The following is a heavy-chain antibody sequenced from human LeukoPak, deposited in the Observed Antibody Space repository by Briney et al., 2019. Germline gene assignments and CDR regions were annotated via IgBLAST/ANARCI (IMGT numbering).Heavy chain of an antibody. CDR1: GFTVSSNY. Sequence: GGSLRLSCAASGFTVSSNYMSWVRQAPGKGLEWVSAISGSGGSTYYADSVKGRFTISRDNSKNTLYLQMNSLRAEDTAVYYCAKDRVSGWLDDAFDIWGQGTMVTVSS. CDR3: AKDRVSGWLDDAFDI. D-gene: IGHD6-19*01. CDR2: ISGSGGST. V-gene: IGHV3-23*01. J-gene: IGHJ3*02.